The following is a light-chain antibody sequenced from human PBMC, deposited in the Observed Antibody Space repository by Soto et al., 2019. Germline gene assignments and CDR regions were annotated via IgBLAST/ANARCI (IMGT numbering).Light chain of an antibody. Sequence: EIVLTQSPGTLSLSPGERVALSCSASQSISGNYLAWYQQKPGQAPRLLIYGASSRATGIPDRFSGSGSGTDFTLTISRLEPEDFAVYYCQQYGSSPITFGQGTRLEIK. V-gene: IGKV3-20*01. CDR1: QSISGNY. CDR2: GAS. CDR3: QQYGSSPIT. J-gene: IGKJ5*01.